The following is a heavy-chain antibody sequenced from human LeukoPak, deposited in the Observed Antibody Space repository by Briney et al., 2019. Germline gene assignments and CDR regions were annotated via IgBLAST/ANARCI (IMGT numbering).Heavy chain of an antibody. CDR3: AKGGGYEAQYYYYYLDV. CDR1: GFSFSSYF. Sequence: GGALRLSSAAPGFSFSSYFIHCVRQALGRGLGGGAFIRYDGSNKYYADSVKGRFPISRDNSKNTLYLQMKSLRAEDTAVYYCAKGGGYEAQYYYYYLDVWGKGTTVTISS. CDR2: IRYDGSNK. J-gene: IGHJ6*03. D-gene: IGHD5-12*01. V-gene: IGHV3-30*02.